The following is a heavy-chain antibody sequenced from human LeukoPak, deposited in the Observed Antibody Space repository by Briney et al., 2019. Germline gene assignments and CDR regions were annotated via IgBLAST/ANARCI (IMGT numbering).Heavy chain of an antibody. J-gene: IGHJ3*02. V-gene: IGHV1-18*01. D-gene: IGHD3-10*01. CDR1: GYTFTSYG. CDR2: ISAYNGNT. CDR3: AKSNGYGLVDI. Sequence: GASVKVSCKASGYTFTSYGISWVRQAPGQGLEWMGWISAYNGNTNYAQKFQGRVTITADKSTSTAYMELSSLRSEDTAVYYCAKSNGYGLVDIWGQGTMVTVSS.